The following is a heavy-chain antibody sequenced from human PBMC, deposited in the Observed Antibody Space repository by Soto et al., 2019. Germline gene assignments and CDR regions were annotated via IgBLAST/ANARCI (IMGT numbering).Heavy chain of an antibody. CDR2: IYWDDDK. CDR1: GLSLSTSGEG. CDR3: VQSRWGGVCLQSYSSPSYYGVAV. V-gene: IGHV2-5*02. D-gene: IGHD2-8*01. Sequence: QITLKESGPTLVKPTQTLTLTCTFSGLSLSTSGEGVGWIRQPPGKALEWLALIYWDDDKRYSPSLKSRLTITTDITKNHVVITKTNKAPVDTATYSCVQSRWGGVCLQSYSSPSYYGVAVWGQGTTVTVSS. J-gene: IGHJ6*02.